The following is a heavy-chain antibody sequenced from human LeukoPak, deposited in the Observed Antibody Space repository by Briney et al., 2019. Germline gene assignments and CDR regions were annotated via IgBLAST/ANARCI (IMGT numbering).Heavy chain of an antibody. J-gene: IGHJ3*02. V-gene: IGHV1-2*02. Sequence: ASVKVSCKASGYTFTGYYMHWVRQAPGQGLEWMGWINPNSGGTNYAQKFQGRVTMTRDTSISTAYMEPCRLRSDDTAVYYCARDTAIVVVIAFDIWGQGTMVTVSS. CDR3: ARDTAIVVVIAFDI. CDR2: INPNSGGT. CDR1: GYTFTGYY. D-gene: IGHD2-21*01.